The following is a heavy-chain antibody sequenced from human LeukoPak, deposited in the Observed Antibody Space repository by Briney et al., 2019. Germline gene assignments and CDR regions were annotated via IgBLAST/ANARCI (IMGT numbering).Heavy chain of an antibody. D-gene: IGHD3-3*01. CDR2: ISTSNGHT. CDR3: ARDLFAYYDLLSPLDH. CDR1: GYTFTNYG. Sequence: GASVKVSCKTSGYTFTNYGLSWVRQAPGQGLEWVGWISTSNGHTNYRQKFQGRVTLTTDTSTRTAYMELRSLRSNDTAVYYCARDLFAYYDLLSPLDHWGQGTLVTVSS. J-gene: IGHJ4*02. V-gene: IGHV1-18*01.